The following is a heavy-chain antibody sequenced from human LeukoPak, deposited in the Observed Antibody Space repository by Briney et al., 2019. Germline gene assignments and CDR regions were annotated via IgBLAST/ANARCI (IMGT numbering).Heavy chain of an antibody. J-gene: IGHJ4*02. CDR3: ARKDFSSGSFSY. D-gene: IGHD3-22*01. V-gene: IGHV3-11*04. CDR1: GFPFSRSY. CDR2: IGLSGSPL. Sequence: VRPGGSLRLSCAVSGFPFSRSYMSWIRQAPGKGLEWISYIGLSGSPLDYADSVKGRFTISRDNAKNSLYLDMNSLRAEDTAVYYCARKDFSSGSFSYWGQGTLVTVSS.